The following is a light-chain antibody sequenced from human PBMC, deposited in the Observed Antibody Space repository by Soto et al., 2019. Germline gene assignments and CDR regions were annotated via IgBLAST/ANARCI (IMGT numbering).Light chain of an antibody. CDR2: AAS. Sequence: AIQMTQSPSSLSASVGDRVTITCRASQSIRNDLGWFQQKPGKAPKLLIYAASSLQSGVPSRFSGSGSGTEFTLTISSLQPEDFATYYCLQDYNYPPWTFGQGTKVEIK. J-gene: IGKJ1*01. CDR3: LQDYNYPPWT. CDR1: QSIRND. V-gene: IGKV1-6*01.